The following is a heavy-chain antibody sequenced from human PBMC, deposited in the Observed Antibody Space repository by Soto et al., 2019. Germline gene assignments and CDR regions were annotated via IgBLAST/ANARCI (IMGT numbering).Heavy chain of an antibody. Sequence: EVQLLESGGGLVQPGGSLRLSCAVSGLTFKSYAMSWVRQAPGKGLEWVSTISDSGGSTSYADSVKGRLTISRDNSMNTPYMQMDSLRVEDTAVYYCARITMVRSGMDVWGQGTTVTVSS. CDR1: GLTFKSYA. D-gene: IGHD3-10*01. V-gene: IGHV3-23*01. CDR2: ISDSGGST. CDR3: ARITMVRSGMDV. J-gene: IGHJ6*02.